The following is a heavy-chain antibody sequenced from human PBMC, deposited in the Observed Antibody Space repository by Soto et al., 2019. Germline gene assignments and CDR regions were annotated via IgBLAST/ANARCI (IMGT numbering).Heavy chain of an antibody. CDR1: GGTFSNYP. D-gene: IGHD5-12*01. J-gene: IGHJ2*01. CDR2: IIPIFGTV. V-gene: IGHV1-69*12. Sequence: QVQLVQSGAEVKKPGSSVKVSCKASGGTFSNYPISWVRQAPGQGLEWMGGIIPIFGTVNYAQKFQGRVTITATEPTSTAYMELSSLRSEDTAVYYCARGNHRWLQLWYFDLWGRGTLVTVSS. CDR3: ARGNHRWLQLWYFDL.